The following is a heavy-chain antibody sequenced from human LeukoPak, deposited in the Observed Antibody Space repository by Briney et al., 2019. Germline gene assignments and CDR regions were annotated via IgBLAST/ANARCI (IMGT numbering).Heavy chain of an antibody. Sequence: GGSLRLSCAASGFTFSSYSMNWVRQAPGKGLEWVTCISSSGNHIHYGDSVKGRFTISRDNAKNSLYLQMNGLRAEDTAVYYCASYRDAYSFHGYYWGQGTQVTVSS. CDR3: ASYRDAYSFHGYY. J-gene: IGHJ4*02. V-gene: IGHV3-21*01. D-gene: IGHD5-24*01. CDR1: GFTFSSYS. CDR2: ISSSGNHI.